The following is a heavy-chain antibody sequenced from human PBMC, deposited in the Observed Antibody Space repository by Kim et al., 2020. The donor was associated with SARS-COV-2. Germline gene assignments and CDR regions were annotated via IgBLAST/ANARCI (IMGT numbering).Heavy chain of an antibody. Sequence: ASVKVSCKASGYTFTSYGISWVRQAPGQGLEWMGWISAYNGNTNYAQKLQGRVTMTTDTSTSTAYMELRSLRSDDTAVYYCARDFTAGDGCSSTSCYEVSDPYNWNCVGWFDPWGQGTLVTVSS. CDR3: ARDFTAGDGCSSTSCYEVSDPYNWNCVGWFDP. D-gene: IGHD2-2*01. CDR1: GYTFTSYG. CDR2: ISAYNGNT. J-gene: IGHJ5*02. V-gene: IGHV1-18*01.